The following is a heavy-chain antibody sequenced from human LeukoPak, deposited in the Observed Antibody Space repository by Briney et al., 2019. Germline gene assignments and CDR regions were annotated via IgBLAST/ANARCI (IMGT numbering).Heavy chain of an antibody. CDR3: ARLYYYDSSGYRTITWYFDL. CDR2: IYYSGST. CDR1: GGSISSSSYY. J-gene: IGHJ2*01. D-gene: IGHD3-22*01. Sequence: KSSETLSLTCTVSGGSISSSSYYWGWIRQPPGKGLEWIGSIYYSGSTYYNPSLKSRVTISVDTSKNQFSLKLSSVTAADTAVYYCARLYYYDSSGYRTITWYFDLWGRGTLVTVSS. V-gene: IGHV4-39*07.